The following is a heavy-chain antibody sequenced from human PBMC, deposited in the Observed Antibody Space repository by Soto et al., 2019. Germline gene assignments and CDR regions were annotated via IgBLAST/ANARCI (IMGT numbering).Heavy chain of an antibody. Sequence: QVQLVQSGAEVKKPGASVKVSCKASGYTFTSYGISWVRQAPGQGLEWMGWISAYNGNTTYAQKLQGRVTMTTDTSTSTAYMELRSLRSDDTAVYYCARDAKTKTTSLFYDGMDVWGQGTTVTVSS. J-gene: IGHJ6*02. CDR1: GYTFTSYG. V-gene: IGHV1-18*01. CDR3: ARDAKTKTTSLFYDGMDV. D-gene: IGHD4-17*01. CDR2: ISAYNGNT.